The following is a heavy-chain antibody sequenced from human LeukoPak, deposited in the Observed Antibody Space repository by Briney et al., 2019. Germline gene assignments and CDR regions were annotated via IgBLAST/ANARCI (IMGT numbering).Heavy chain of an antibody. V-gene: IGHV3-7*01. CDR3: ARDQAMARGVIDAFDM. CDR1: GFTFSDYW. J-gene: IGHJ3*02. Sequence: PGGSLRLSCAASGFTFSDYWMSWVRQAPGKGLEWVANINQDGSEKKYVDSVKGRFTISRDNAKNSLYVQMDSLRVEDTAAYYCARDQAMARGVIDAFDMWGQGTMVTVSS. CDR2: INQDGSEK. D-gene: IGHD3-10*01.